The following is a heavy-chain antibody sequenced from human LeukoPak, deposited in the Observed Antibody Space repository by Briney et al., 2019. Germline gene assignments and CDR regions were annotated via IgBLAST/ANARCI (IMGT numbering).Heavy chain of an antibody. CDR2: IYYTGST. Sequence: SETLSLTCTVSGGSIGNSDYYWGWIRQAPGKGLEWIGSIYYTGSTYYNPSLKSRVTISVDTSKNQFSLKLSSVTAADTAVYYCARDWRYYGSGSYDPWGQGTLVTVSS. V-gene: IGHV4-39*07. D-gene: IGHD3-10*01. CDR1: GGSIGNSDYY. CDR3: ARDWRYYGSGSYDP. J-gene: IGHJ5*02.